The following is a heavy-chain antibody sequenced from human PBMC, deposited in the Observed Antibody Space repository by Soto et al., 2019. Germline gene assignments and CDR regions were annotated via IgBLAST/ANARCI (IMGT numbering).Heavy chain of an antibody. CDR1: GFTFSDYY. CDR2: IRSSGSIR. Sequence: QVQLVESGGGLVKPGGSLRLSCAASGFTFSDYYMTWIRQAPGKGLEWLSYIRSSGSIRYYADSVKGRLTISRDNAKNSLFLQMNSLRAEDTALYYCARNQRYCTGGSCFYDIWGQGTMVTVSS. CDR3: ARNQRYCTGGSCFYDI. D-gene: IGHD2-8*02. V-gene: IGHV3-11*01. J-gene: IGHJ3*02.